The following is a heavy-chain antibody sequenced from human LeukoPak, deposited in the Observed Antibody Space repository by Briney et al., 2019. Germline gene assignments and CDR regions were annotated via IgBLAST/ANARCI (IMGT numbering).Heavy chain of an antibody. D-gene: IGHD2-15*01. Sequence: PSETLSLTCTVSGGSISSSSYYWSWIRQPPGKGLEWIGEINHSGSTNYNPSLKSRVTISVDTSKNQFSLKLSSVTAADTAVYYCARGRPRRIVVVVAATQTGRWFDPWGQGTLVTVSS. V-gene: IGHV4-39*07. CDR3: ARGRPRRIVVVVAATQTGRWFDP. CDR1: GGSISSSSYY. CDR2: INHSGST. J-gene: IGHJ5*02.